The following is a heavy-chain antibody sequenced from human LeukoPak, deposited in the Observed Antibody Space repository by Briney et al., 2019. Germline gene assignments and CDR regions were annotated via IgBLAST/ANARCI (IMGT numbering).Heavy chain of an antibody. CDR3: ARATYYYDSSGYWWTKYYFDY. CDR2: IHYSGST. J-gene: IGHJ4*02. CDR1: GGSISSSSYY. V-gene: IGHV4-39*07. Sequence: SSETLSLTCTVSGGSISSSSYYWGWIRQPPGKGLEWIGSIHYSGSTNYNPSLKSRVTISVDTSKNQFSLKLSSVTAADTAVYYCARATYYYDSSGYWWTKYYFDYWGQGTLVTVSS. D-gene: IGHD3-22*01.